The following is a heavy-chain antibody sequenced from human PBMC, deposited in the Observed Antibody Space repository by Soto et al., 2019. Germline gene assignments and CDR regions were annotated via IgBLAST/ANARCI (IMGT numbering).Heavy chain of an antibody. V-gene: IGHV4-30-2*01. CDR2: IYHSGST. Sequence: PSETLSLTCAVSGGSISSGGYSWSWIRQRRGKGLEWIGYIYHSGSTYYNPSLKSRVTISVDRSKNQFSLKLSSVTAADTAVYYCASSTKYYYDSSGYSNGWYYYFGMYFGLEGTTVTV. CDR1: GGSISSGGYS. D-gene: IGHD3-22*01. CDR3: ASSTKYYYDSSGYSNGWYYYFGMYF. J-gene: IGHJ6*02.